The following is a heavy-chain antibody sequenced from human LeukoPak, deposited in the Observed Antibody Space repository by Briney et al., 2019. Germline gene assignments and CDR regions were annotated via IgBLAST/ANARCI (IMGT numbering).Heavy chain of an antibody. D-gene: IGHD3-10*01. CDR1: GFTVSSNY. J-gene: IGHJ4*02. CDR3: AKDRGVMVRGVTLDY. Sequence: PGGSLRLSCAASGFTVSSNYMSWVRQAPGKGLEWVSVIYSGGSTYYADSVKGRFTISRDNSKNTLYLQMNSLRAEDTAVYYCAKDRGVMVRGVTLDYWGQGTLVTVSS. CDR2: IYSGGST. V-gene: IGHV3-53*01.